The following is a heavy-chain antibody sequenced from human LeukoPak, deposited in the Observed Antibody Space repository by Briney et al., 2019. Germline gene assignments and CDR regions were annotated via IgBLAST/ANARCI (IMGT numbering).Heavy chain of an antibody. CDR2: ITASGDAT. CDR1: GFSFSSNA. J-gene: IGHJ4*02. Sequence: GGSLRLSCATSGFSFSSNAMTWVCQAPGKGLECVSAITASGDATYYADSVKGRFSISRYNSRNTLYLQLNSLRAEDTAVYYCAKAFGTNGYFQLPIDFWGQGTLVTVSS. V-gene: IGHV3-23*01. CDR3: AKAFGTNGYFQLPIDF. D-gene: IGHD2-8*01.